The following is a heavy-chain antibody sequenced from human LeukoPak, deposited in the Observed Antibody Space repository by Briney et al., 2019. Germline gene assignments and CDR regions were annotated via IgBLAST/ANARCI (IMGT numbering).Heavy chain of an antibody. CDR1: GGSISSGSYY. V-gene: IGHV4-61*02. CDR2: IYTSGST. J-gene: IGHJ3*02. Sequence: SQTLSLTCTVSGGSISSGSYYWSWIRQPAGKGLEWIGRIYTSGSTNYNPSLKSRVTISVDTSKNQFSLKLSSVTAADTAVCYCARRGSYSIRRAFDIWGQGTMVTVSS. D-gene: IGHD1-26*01. CDR3: ARRGSYSIRRAFDI.